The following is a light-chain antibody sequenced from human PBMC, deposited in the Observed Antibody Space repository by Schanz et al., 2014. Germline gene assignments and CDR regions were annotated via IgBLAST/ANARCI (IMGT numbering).Light chain of an antibody. CDR2: GAS. CDR3: QQYGISPPYT. V-gene: IGKV3-20*01. Sequence: EIVLTQSPGTLSLSPGERATLSCRASQSISSGYLAWYQQKPGQAPRLLIYGASRRATGIPDRFSGSGSGTDFTLTISRLEPEDFAVYFCQQYGISPPYTFGQGTKLEIK. J-gene: IGKJ2*01. CDR1: QSISSGY.